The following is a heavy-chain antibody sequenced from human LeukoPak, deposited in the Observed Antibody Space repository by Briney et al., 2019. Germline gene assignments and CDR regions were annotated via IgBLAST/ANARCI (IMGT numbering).Heavy chain of an antibody. J-gene: IGHJ6*03. CDR3: ARGYGSGSSFHYYYYYMDV. D-gene: IGHD3-10*01. CDR2: IYTSGST. V-gene: IGHV4-61*02. Sequence: PSETLSLTCTVSGNSISSGDNYWSWIRQPAGKGLEWIGRIYTSGSTNYNPSLKSRVTISGDTSKNQFSLRLSSVTAADTAVYYCARGYGSGSSFHYYYYYMDVWGKGTTVTVSS. CDR1: GNSISSGDNY.